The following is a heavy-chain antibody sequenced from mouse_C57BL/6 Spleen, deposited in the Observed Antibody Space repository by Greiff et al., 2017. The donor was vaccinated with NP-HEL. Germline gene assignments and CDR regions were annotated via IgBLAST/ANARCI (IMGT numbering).Heavy chain of an antibody. V-gene: IGHV1-81*01. Sequence: QVQLKQSGAELARPGASVKLSCKASGYTFTSYGISWVKQRTGQGLEWIGEIYPRSGNTYYNEKFKGKATLTADKSSSTAYMELRSLTSEDSAVYFCAREVDGYYKAMDYWGQGTSVTVSS. J-gene: IGHJ4*01. CDR3: AREVDGYYKAMDY. D-gene: IGHD2-3*01. CDR2: IYPRSGNT. CDR1: GYTFTSYG.